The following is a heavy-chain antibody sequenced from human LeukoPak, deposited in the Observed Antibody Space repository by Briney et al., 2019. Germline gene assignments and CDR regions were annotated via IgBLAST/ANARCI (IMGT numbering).Heavy chain of an antibody. D-gene: IGHD6-13*01. V-gene: IGHV3-48*03. CDR2: ISSSGSTI. J-gene: IGHJ4*02. Sequence: GGSLRLSCAASGFTFSSYEMNWVRQAPGKGLEWVSYISSSGSTIYYADSVKGRFTISRDNAKNSLYLQMNSLKPEDTAVYYCSRVAEAAAFDSWGQGTLVTVSS. CDR3: SRVAEAAAFDS. CDR1: GFTFSSYE.